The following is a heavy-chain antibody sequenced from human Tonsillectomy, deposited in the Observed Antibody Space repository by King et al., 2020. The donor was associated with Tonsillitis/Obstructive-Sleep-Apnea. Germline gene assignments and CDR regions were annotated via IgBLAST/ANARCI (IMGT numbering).Heavy chain of an antibody. CDR3: TALSDYGVLVYNGVDV. V-gene: IGHV3-15*07. Sequence: VQLVESGGGLVRSGGSLRLSCAASGFTFYNAWMNWVRQAPGKGLEWVGRIKRKADGGTTDYAAPVKGRFIISRDDSKNTLYLQMNSLKTEDTAVYYCTALSDYGVLVYNGVDVWGQGTTVTVPS. CDR2: IKRKADGGTT. D-gene: IGHD4-17*01. J-gene: IGHJ6*02. CDR1: GFTFYNAW.